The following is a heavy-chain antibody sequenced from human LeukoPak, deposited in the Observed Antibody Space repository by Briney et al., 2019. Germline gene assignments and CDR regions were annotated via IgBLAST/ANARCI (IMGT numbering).Heavy chain of an antibody. CDR1: GFTFSSYS. J-gene: IGHJ5*02. CDR3: AKVRSFNWFDP. Sequence: GGSLRLSCAASGFTFSSYSMNWVRQAPGKGLEWVSTISGSGGSTYYAGSVKGRFTISRDNSKNTLYLQMNSLRAEDTAVYYCAKVRSFNWFDPWGQGTLVTVSS. D-gene: IGHD3-10*01. CDR2: ISGSGGST. V-gene: IGHV3-23*01.